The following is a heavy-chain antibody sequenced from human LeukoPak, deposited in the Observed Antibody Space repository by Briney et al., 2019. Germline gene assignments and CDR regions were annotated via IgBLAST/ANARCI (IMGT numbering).Heavy chain of an antibody. D-gene: IGHD3-10*01. CDR1: GFTFSSYA. J-gene: IGHJ6*02. CDR3: ARASDAPILPYYYEMDV. Sequence: GGSLRLSCAASGFTFSSYAMNWVRQAPGKGLEWVSAISGSGGSTYYADSVKGRFTISRDNSKNTLYLQMNSLRAEDTAVYYCARASDAPILPYYYEMDVWGHGTTVTVSS. CDR2: ISGSGGST. V-gene: IGHV3-23*01.